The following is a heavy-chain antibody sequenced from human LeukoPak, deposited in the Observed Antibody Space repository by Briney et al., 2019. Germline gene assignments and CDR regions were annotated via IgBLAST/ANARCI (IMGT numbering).Heavy chain of an antibody. D-gene: IGHD3-10*01. Sequence: ASVKASCKASGYTFTSYDINWVRQATGHGLEWMGWMNPNSGNTGYAQKFQGRVTMTRNTSISTAYMELSSLRSEDTAVYYCARGKKTMVRGVLYYFDYWGQGTLVTVSS. CDR1: GYTFTSYD. CDR2: MNPNSGNT. CDR3: ARGKKTMVRGVLYYFDY. V-gene: IGHV1-8*01. J-gene: IGHJ4*02.